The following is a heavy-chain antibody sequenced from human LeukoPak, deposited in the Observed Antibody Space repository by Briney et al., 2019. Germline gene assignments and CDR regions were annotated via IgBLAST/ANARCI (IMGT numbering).Heavy chain of an antibody. Sequence: SETLSLTCTVSGGSISSHYWTWIRQPPGKELDWIGYIYYTGSTVYNPSLESRVTLSVDTSKNQISLKLSSVTAADTAVYYCARVRAYCSSTSCPSWFDPWGQGTLVTVSS. CDR1: GGSISSHY. CDR2: IYYTGST. V-gene: IGHV4-59*11. J-gene: IGHJ5*02. CDR3: ARVRAYCSSTSCPSWFDP. D-gene: IGHD2-2*01.